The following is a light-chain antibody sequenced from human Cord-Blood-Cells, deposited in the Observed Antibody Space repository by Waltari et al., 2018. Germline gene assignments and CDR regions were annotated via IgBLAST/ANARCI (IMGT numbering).Light chain of an antibody. Sequence: EIVMPQSPATLSVSPGDRATLSCRASQGVSSNLAWYQQKPGQAPRHLIYGASTRATGLPARFRGSGAGTEFTHTISSLQSEDFAVYYCQQYNNWPPYTFGQGTKLEIK. CDR3: QQYNNWPPYT. CDR2: GAS. V-gene: IGKV3-15*01. J-gene: IGKJ2*01. CDR1: QGVSSN.